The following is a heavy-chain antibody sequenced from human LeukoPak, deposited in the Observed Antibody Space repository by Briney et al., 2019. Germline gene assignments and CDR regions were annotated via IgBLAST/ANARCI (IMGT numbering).Heavy chain of an antibody. CDR1: GMRFIDFY. Sequence: GGSLRLSCAASGMRFIDFYMSWMRQAPGKGLEWISFISSNGNIIHYADSAKGRFTISRDNAKNSLYLHMDSLRVEDTATYYCASGGRAYNFWGQGTAVTVSS. J-gene: IGHJ4*02. V-gene: IGHV3-11*01. CDR2: ISSNGNII. CDR3: ASGGRAYNF. D-gene: IGHD1-14*01.